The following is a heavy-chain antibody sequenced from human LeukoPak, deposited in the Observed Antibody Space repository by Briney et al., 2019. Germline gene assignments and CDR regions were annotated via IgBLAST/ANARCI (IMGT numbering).Heavy chain of an antibody. V-gene: IGHV3-30-3*01. D-gene: IGHD6-13*01. CDR2: ISYDGSNK. J-gene: IGHJ4*02. Sequence: GGSLRLSCAASGFTFSSYAMHWVRQAPGKGLEWVAVISYDGSNKYYADSVKGRFTISRDNSKNTLYLQMNSLRAEDTAVYYCAREGIAPPQSTYDYWGQETLVTVSS. CDR1: GFTFSSYA. CDR3: AREGIAPPQSTYDY.